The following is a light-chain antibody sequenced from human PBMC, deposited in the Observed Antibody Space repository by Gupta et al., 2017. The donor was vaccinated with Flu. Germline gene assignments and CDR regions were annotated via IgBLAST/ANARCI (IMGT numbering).Light chain of an antibody. CDR3: SSYTISSSYL. V-gene: IGLV2-14*03. Sequence: GTSRDVGNYNYISWYQQHPGKAPKLMIYDVSNRPSGISNRFSGSKSGNTASLTISGLQAEDEADYYCSSYTISSSYLFGTGTKVSVL. CDR2: DVS. J-gene: IGLJ1*01. CDR1: SRDVGNYNY.